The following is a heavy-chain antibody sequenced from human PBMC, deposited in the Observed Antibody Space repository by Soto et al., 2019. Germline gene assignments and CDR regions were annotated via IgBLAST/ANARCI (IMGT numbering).Heavy chain of an antibody. D-gene: IGHD3-22*01. Sequence: GSLRLSCAASGFTLSRHTMNWVRQAPGKGLEWVSFIGSRTSDIYYADSVKGRFTISRDNAKNSLYLDLTRLRAEDTAVYFCVRDYYDTSGYPNTFDMWGQGTMVTVSS. CDR2: IGSRTSDI. J-gene: IGHJ3*02. CDR1: GFTLSRHT. CDR3: VRDYYDTSGYPNTFDM. V-gene: IGHV3-21*01.